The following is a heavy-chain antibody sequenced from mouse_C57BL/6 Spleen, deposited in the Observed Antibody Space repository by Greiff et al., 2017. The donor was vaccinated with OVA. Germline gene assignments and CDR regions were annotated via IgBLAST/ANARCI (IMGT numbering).Heavy chain of an antibody. Sequence: QVQLKESGPELVKPGASVKISCKASGYAFSSSWMNWVNQRPGKGLEWIGRIYPGDGDTNYNGKFKGKATLAADKSSSTAYMQISSLTSEDTAVYFCARGPYGYDVDWYFDVWGTGTTVTVSS. CDR2: IYPGDGDT. CDR3: ARGPYGYDVDWYFDV. D-gene: IGHD2-2*01. V-gene: IGHV1-82*01. J-gene: IGHJ1*03. CDR1: GYAFSSSW.